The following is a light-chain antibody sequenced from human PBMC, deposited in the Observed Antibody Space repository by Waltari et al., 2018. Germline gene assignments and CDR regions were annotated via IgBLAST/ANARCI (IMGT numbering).Light chain of an antibody. V-gene: IGLV3-25*03. CDR1: AFPRQF. J-gene: IGLJ1*01. Sequence: SYELTQPPSVSVSPGQTARITCSGDAFPRQFAFWYQQNPGQAPVLVIYKDTERPSGIPERFSGSSSGTTVTLTISGVQAEDEADYYCLSADSSGPYLYVFGTGTTVTVL. CDR2: KDT. CDR3: LSADSSGPYLYV.